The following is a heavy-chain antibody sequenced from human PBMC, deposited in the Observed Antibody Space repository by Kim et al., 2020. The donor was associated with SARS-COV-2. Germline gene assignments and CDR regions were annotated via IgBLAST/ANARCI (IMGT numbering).Heavy chain of an antibody. CDR3: ARDTIPNDSSGYLIWAYYYYGMDV. CDR1: GYTFTSYA. J-gene: IGHJ6*02. D-gene: IGHD3-22*01. V-gene: IGHV7-4-1*02. Sequence: ASVKVSCKASGYTFTSYAMNWVRQAPGQGLEWMGWINTNTGNPTYAQGFTGRFVFSLDTSVSTAYLQISSLKAEDTAVYYCARDTIPNDSSGYLIWAYYYYGMDVWGQGTTVTVSS. CDR2: INTNTGNP.